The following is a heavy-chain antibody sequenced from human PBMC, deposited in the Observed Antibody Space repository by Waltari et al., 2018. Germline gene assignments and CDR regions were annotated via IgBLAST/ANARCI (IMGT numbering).Heavy chain of an antibody. CDR2: IYSSGST. CDR3: ARGRGSYDCSRRYFDP. D-gene: IGHD3-22*01. CDR1: GHSIISYY. V-gene: IGHV4-59*01. Sequence: HLHESGPGLVKPSETLSLPCTVPGHSIISYYWTWTRQSPGKALEWGGYIYSSGSTYYNPSLLGRGTMSVDTSKNQFSLDLSSVNAADTGVEYCARGRGSYDCSRRYFDPWGRGTLGTVSS. J-gene: IGHJ5*02.